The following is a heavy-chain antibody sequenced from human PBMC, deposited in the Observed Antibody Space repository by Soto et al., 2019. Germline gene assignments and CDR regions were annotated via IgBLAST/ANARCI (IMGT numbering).Heavy chain of an antibody. CDR3: ARVKGADWGYYFDY. CDR1: GFTFSSYW. J-gene: IGHJ4*02. D-gene: IGHD7-27*01. V-gene: IGHV3-7*01. CDR2: IKQDGSEK. Sequence: GGSLRLSCAASGFTFSSYWMSWVRQAPGKGLEWVANIKQDGSEKYYVDSVKGRFTISRDNAKNSLYLQMNSLRAEDPGLYYRARVKGADWGYYFDYWGQGTLVTVSS.